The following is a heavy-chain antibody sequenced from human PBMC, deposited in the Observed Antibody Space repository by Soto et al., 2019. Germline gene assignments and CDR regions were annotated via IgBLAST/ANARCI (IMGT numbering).Heavy chain of an antibody. CDR1: GGSVRSNPYY. V-gene: IGHV4-61*01. D-gene: IGHD2-21*02. Sequence: QVQLQESGPGLAKPSETLSLTCSVSGGSVRSNPYYWTWLRQPPGKGLEWIGYIHYRGSTNYNPSLKSRVTISVDMSKNQFSLKLSSVTAADTAVYYCAVDGNCRAGACQVWLDPWGQGTLVTVSS. CDR2: IHYRGST. J-gene: IGHJ5*02. CDR3: AVDGNCRAGACQVWLDP.